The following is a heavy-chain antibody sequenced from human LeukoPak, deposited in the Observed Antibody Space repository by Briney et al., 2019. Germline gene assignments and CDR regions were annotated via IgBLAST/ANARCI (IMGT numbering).Heavy chain of an antibody. V-gene: IGHV4-34*01. D-gene: IGHD3-16*02. CDR2: INHSGST. CDR3: ASGPYYDYVWGSYRYGFAFDI. CDR1: GGSFSGYY. Sequence: PSETLSLTCAVYGGSFSGYYWSWIRQPPGKGLEWIGEINHSGSTNYNPSLKSRVTISVDRSKNQFSLKLSSVTAADTAVYYCASGPYYDYVWGSYRYGFAFDIWGQGTMVTVSS. J-gene: IGHJ3*02.